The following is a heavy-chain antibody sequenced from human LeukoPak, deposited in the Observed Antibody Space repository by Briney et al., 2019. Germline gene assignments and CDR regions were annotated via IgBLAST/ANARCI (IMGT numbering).Heavy chain of an antibody. J-gene: IGHJ4*02. D-gene: IGHD6-13*01. CDR1: GFTVSSNY. CDR3: ARDSSSWAGEYVFDY. V-gene: IGHV3-53*01. Sequence: GGSLRLSCAASGFTVSSNYMSWVRQAPGKGLEWVSVIYSGGSTYYADSVKGRFTISRDNSKNTLYLQMNSLRAEDTAVYYCARDSSSWAGEYVFDYWGQGTLVTVSS. CDR2: IYSGGST.